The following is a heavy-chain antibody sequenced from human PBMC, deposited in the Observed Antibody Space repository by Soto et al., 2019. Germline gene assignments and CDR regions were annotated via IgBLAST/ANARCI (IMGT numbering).Heavy chain of an antibody. Sequence: PSETLSLTCTVSGGSISSGGYYWSWIRQHPGKGLEWIGYIYYSGSTYYNPSLKSRITISVDTSKNQFSLKLSSVTAADTAAYYCARRQGIAVHFDYWGQGTLVTVSS. CDR3: ARRQGIAVHFDY. CDR1: GGSISSGGYY. J-gene: IGHJ4*02. D-gene: IGHD6-19*01. V-gene: IGHV4-31*03. CDR2: IYYSGST.